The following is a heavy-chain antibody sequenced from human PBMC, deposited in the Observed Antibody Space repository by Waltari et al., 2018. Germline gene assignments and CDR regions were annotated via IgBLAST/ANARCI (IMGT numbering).Heavy chain of an antibody. V-gene: IGHV3-48*01. CDR1: GFSFSTYS. CDR3: ARDVGQGDYFDY. CDR2: SRSSSGNT. J-gene: IGHJ4*02. D-gene: IGHD2-15*01. Sequence: ELQLVESGGGLVQPGGSLRVYCAASGFSFSTYSMHWVPPGPGKWGGWIFFSRSSSGNTYYADSVKCRFTISRDNSKYSLYLQMNSLRVEDTAVYYCARDVGQGDYFDYWGQGTLVTVSS.